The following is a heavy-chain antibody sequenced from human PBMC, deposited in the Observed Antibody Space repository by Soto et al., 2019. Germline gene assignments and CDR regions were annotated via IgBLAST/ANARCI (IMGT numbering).Heavy chain of an antibody. CDR1: GGSVSSGSYY. V-gene: IGHV4-61*01. CDR3: ARAIEGSYQGRYYSGMDV. CDR2: IYYSGST. D-gene: IGHD2-2*01. Sequence: QVQLQESGPGLVKPSETLSLTCTVSGGSVSSGSYYWSWIRQPPGKGLEWIVYIYYSGSTNYNPSPTSRFSISVHTSKTQFSLKLSSVTAADTAVYYCARAIEGSYQGRYYSGMDVWGQGTTVTVSS. J-gene: IGHJ6*02.